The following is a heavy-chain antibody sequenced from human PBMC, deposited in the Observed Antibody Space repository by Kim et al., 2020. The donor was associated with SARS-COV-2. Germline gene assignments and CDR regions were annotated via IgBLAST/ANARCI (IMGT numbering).Heavy chain of an antibody. Sequence: GGSLRLFCAASGFTFSSYSMNWVRQAPGKGLEWVSSISSSSSYIYYADSVKGRFTISRDNAKNSLYLQMNSLRAEDTAVYYCARDAGTYDILTGYYNYFDYWGQGTLVTVSS. CDR3: ARDAGTYDILTGYYNYFDY. CDR2: ISSSSSYI. V-gene: IGHV3-21*01. J-gene: IGHJ4*02. D-gene: IGHD3-9*01. CDR1: GFTFSSYS.